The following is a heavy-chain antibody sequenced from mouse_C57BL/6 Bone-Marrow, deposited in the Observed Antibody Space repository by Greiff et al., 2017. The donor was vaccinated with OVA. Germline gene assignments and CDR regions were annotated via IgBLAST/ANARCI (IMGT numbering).Heavy chain of an antibody. V-gene: IGHV1-59*01. CDR2: IDPSDSYT. Sequence: QVQLQQPGAELVRPGPSVKLSCKASGYTFTSYWMHWVKQRPGQGLEWIGVIDPSDSYTNYNQKFKGKATLTVDTSSSTAYMQRSILTSEDSAVYYCARKRDYGSSYGYFDYWGQGTTLTVSS. D-gene: IGHD1-1*01. CDR3: ARKRDYGSSYGYFDY. J-gene: IGHJ2*01. CDR1: GYTFTSYW.